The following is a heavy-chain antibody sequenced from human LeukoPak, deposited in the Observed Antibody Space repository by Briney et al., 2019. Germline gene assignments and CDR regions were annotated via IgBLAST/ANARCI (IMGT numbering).Heavy chain of an antibody. CDR1: GFTFSTYS. V-gene: IGHV3-21*01. D-gene: IGHD2-21*02. Sequence: PGGSLRLSCAASGFTFSTYSMNWVRQAPGKGLEWVSFISSSSSYIYYVDSVKGRFTISRHNAKNSLYLHMNSLRAEDTAVYYCARSTGGDWYAFDIWGQGTVVTVSS. J-gene: IGHJ3*02. CDR2: ISSSSSYI. CDR3: ARSTGGDWYAFDI.